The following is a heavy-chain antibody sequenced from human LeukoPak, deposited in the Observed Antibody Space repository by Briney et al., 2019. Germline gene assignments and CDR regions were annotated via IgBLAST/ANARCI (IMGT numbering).Heavy chain of an antibody. CDR1: GSSFSGEW. Sequence: GAPLQISCKGSGSSFSGEWIGWVRQLPGKGLEWMGNIYPGDSDTRYSPSFQGQVTISADKSINTAYLQWSSLKPSDTVMYYCARRFSSSWYFDYWGRGTLVTVSS. CDR3: ARRFSSSWYFDY. J-gene: IGHJ4*01. D-gene: IGHD6-13*01. CDR2: IYPGDSDT. V-gene: IGHV5-51*01.